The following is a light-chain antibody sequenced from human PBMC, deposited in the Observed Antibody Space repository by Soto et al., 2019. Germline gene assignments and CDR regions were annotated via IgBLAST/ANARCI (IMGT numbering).Light chain of an antibody. Sequence: QSALTQPASVSGSPGQSITISCTGTSSDVGGYNYVCWYQQHPGKAPKLIIHDVSNRPSGVSHRFSGSKSGNTASLSISGLQAEDEADYYCSSYTSSSTVVFGGGTQLTVL. CDR3: SSYTSSSTVV. V-gene: IGLV2-14*01. J-gene: IGLJ2*01. CDR2: DVS. CDR1: SSDVGGYNY.